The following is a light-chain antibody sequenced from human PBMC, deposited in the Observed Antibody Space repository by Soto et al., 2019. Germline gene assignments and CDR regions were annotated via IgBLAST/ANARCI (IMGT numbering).Light chain of an antibody. CDR1: QSVSGR. J-gene: IGKJ1*01. CDR3: RQYNNCHPWT. CDR2: DAF. Sequence: IVMTQSPDTLSLSPGERATLTCRASQSVSGRLAWYQHRPGQAPRLFIYDAFIRVTGIPARCSSSASGTVFTLNISSLQSEDFVPYYCRQYNNCHPWTFGQRTKVDIK. V-gene: IGKV3-15*01.